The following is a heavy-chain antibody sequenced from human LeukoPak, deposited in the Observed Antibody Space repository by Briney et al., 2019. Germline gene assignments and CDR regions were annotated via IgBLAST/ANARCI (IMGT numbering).Heavy chain of an antibody. D-gene: IGHD1-26*01. V-gene: IGHV4-59*01. Sequence: SETLSLTCSVSGGSTSIYYWSWIRQPPGKGLEWIGYVYNSGSTDYNPSLKSRVTISVDTSKNQFSLKVNSVTASDTAVYYCVRDRELYYWGQGILVTVSS. CDR1: GGSTSIYY. CDR2: VYNSGST. J-gene: IGHJ4*02. CDR3: VRDRELYY.